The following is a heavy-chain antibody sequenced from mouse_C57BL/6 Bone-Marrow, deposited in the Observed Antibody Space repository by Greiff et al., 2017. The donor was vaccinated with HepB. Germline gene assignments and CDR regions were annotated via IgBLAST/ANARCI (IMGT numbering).Heavy chain of an antibody. D-gene: IGHD3-2*02. Sequence: EVMLVESGGGLVKPGGSLKLSCAASGFTFSSYAMSWVRQTPEKRLEWVATISDGGSYTYYPDNVKGRFTISRDNAKNNLYLQMSHLKSEDTAMYYCARGEETAQAIHYYAMDYWGQGTSVTVSS. CDR2: ISDGGSYT. CDR1: GFTFSSYA. CDR3: ARGEETAQAIHYYAMDY. J-gene: IGHJ4*01. V-gene: IGHV5-4*03.